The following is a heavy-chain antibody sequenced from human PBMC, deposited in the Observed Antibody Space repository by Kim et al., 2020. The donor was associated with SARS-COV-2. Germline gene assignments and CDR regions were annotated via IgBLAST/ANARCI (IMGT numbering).Heavy chain of an antibody. J-gene: IGHJ4*02. CDR1: GYTFTNYA. CDR2: VNGGNGNT. D-gene: IGHD2-15*01. Sequence: ASVKVSCKASGYTFTNYAMQWVRQAPGQGLEWVGWVNGGNGNTKYSQSFQGRVTITRDTSANTAYMELSSLTSEDTAVYCCSRGCSSGGCYYLHWGQGTLVTVSS. CDR3: SRGCSSGGCYYLH. V-gene: IGHV1-3*01.